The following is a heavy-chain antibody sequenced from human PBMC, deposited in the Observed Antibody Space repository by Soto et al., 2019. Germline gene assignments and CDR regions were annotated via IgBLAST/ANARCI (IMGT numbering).Heavy chain of an antibody. Sequence: GGSLRLSXAASGFTFSSYWMHWVRQAPGKGLVWVSRINSDGSSTSYADSVKGRFTISRDNAKNTLYLQMNSLRAEDTAVYYCARELVDTAMVTYYHYGMDVWGQGTTVTVSS. CDR1: GFTFSSYW. CDR3: ARELVDTAMVTYYHYGMDV. CDR2: INSDGSST. J-gene: IGHJ6*02. V-gene: IGHV3-74*01. D-gene: IGHD5-18*01.